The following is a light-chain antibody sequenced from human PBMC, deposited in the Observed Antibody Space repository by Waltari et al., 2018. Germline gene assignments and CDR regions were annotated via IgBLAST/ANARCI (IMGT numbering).Light chain of an antibody. Sequence: SSELTQDPVVSVALGQTVRITRQGDSPRYYYPNWYHQKPGQAPVLVMYGKNNRPSGIPDRFSGSYSGTTASLIITGAQAEDEGDYYCNARDSRGHPLVFGTGTKVTVL. J-gene: IGLJ1*01. CDR1: SPRYYY. CDR2: GKN. CDR3: NARDSRGHPLV. V-gene: IGLV3-19*01.